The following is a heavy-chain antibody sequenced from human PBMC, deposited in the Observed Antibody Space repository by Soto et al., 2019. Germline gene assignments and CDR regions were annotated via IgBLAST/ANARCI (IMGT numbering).Heavy chain of an antibody. CDR1: GGSISDFY. CDR3: ARVGGLAARTFDY. Sequence: GPVTPSATLSLTCTVSGGSISDFYWSWIRQPPGKGLEWIGYIYYSGSTNYNPSLKSRVTISVDTSKNQFSLNLRSMSPADTAVYYCARVGGLAARTFDYWGPGTLVTVSS. J-gene: IGHJ4*02. CDR2: IYYSGST. D-gene: IGHD6-6*01. V-gene: IGHV4-59*01.